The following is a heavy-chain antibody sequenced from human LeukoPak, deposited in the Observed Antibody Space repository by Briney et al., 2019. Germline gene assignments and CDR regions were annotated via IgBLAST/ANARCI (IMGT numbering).Heavy chain of an antibody. CDR2: INPNSGGT. J-gene: IGHJ4*02. V-gene: IGHV1-2*02. CDR3: ARDLSVTTVTNPMTDY. D-gene: IGHD4-17*01. Sequence: ASVKVSCKASGYTFTGYYMHWVRQAPGQGHEWVGWINPNSGGTNYAQKFQGRVTMTRDTSISTAYMELSRLRSDDTAVYYCARDLSVTTVTNPMTDYWGQGTLVTVSS. CDR1: GYTFTGYY.